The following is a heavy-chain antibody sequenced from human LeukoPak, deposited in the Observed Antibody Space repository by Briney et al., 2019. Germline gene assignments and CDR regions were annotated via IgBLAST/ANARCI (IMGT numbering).Heavy chain of an antibody. J-gene: IGHJ6*02. D-gene: IGHD2-15*01. V-gene: IGHV1-18*01. CDR1: GYTFTSYG. Sequence: ASVKVSCKASGYTFTSYGISWVRQAPGQGLEWIGWISAYNGNTNYAQKLQGRVTMTTDTSTSTAYMELRSLRSDDTAVYYCARDPGCSGGSCYLITYYYYYGMDVWGQGTTVTVSS. CDR2: ISAYNGNT. CDR3: ARDPGCSGGSCYLITYYYYYGMDV.